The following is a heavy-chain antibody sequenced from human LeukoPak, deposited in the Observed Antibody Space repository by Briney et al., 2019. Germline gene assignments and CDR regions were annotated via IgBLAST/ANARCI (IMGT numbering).Heavy chain of an antibody. J-gene: IGHJ4*02. CDR1: GFSFSTYA. CDR3: AKGHSDYGTGFDY. D-gene: IGHD4-17*01. V-gene: IGHV3-30-3*01. Sequence: GRSLRLSCAASGFSFSTYAMHWVRQAPGKGLEWVAVISYDGNNKYYADSVKGRFSISRDNSKNTVYLQVDSLRPEDTAVYYCAKGHSDYGTGFDYWGRGIQVTVSS. CDR2: ISYDGNNK.